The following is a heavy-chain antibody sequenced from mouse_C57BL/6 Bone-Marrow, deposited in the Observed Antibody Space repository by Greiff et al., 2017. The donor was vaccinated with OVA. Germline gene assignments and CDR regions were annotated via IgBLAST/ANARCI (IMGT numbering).Heavy chain of an antibody. V-gene: IGHV1-64*01. D-gene: IGHD1-1*01. CDR1: GYTFTSYW. J-gene: IGHJ2*01. Sequence: QVQLQQPGAELVKPGASVKLSCKASGYTFTSYWMHWVKQRPGQGLEWIGMIHPNSGSTNYNEKFKSKATLTVDKSSSTAYMQLSSLTSEDSAVYYCAREGRGYYYGSSPYYFDYWGQGTTLTVSS. CDR3: AREGRGYYYGSSPYYFDY. CDR2: IHPNSGST.